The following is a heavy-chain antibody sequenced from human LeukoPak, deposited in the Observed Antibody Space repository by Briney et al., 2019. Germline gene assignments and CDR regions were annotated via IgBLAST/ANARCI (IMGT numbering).Heavy chain of an antibody. V-gene: IGHV3-11*01. CDR2: ISSSGSTI. Sequence: GGSLRLSCAASGFTFSDYYMSWIRQAPGKGLEWVSYISSSGSTIYYADSVKGRFTISRDNAKNSLYLQMNSLRAEDTAVYYCASYCSGGSCYSDFDYWGQGTLATVSS. J-gene: IGHJ4*02. CDR1: GFTFSDYY. D-gene: IGHD2-15*01. CDR3: ASYCSGGSCYSDFDY.